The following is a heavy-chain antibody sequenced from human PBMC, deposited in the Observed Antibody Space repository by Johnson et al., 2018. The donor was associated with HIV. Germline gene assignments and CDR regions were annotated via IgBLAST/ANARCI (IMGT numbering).Heavy chain of an antibody. V-gene: IGHV3-30*04. J-gene: IGHJ3*02. CDR1: GFTFSSYA. Sequence: QVQLVESGGGVVQPGRSLRLSCAASGFTFSSYAMHWVRQAPGKGLEWVAVISYDGSNKYYADSVKGRFTISRDNSKNTLYLQMNSLRAEDTAVYYCAKDGAMAFDIWGQGTLVTVSS. CDR2: ISYDGSNK. CDR3: AKDGAMAFDI. D-gene: IGHD2-2*01.